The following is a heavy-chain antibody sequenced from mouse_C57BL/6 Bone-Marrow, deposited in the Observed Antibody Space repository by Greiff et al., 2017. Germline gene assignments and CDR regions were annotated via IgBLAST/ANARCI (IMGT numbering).Heavy chain of an antibody. CDR2: ISPRSGNT. J-gene: IGHJ4*01. CDR1: GYTFTSYG. Sequence: QVQLQQSGAELARPGASVKLSCKASGYTFTSYGISWVKQRTGQGLEWIGEISPRSGNTYYNEKFKGKATLTADKSSSTAYMELRSLTSEDSAVYFCASRRMDYWGQGTSVTVSS. CDR3: ASRRMDY. V-gene: IGHV1-81*01.